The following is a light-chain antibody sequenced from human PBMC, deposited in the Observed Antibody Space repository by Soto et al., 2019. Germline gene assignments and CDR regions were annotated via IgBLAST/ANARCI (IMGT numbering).Light chain of an antibody. J-gene: IGKJ2*01. V-gene: IGKV3-20*01. CDR2: GAS. CDR1: QSVSSSY. Sequence: EIVLTQSPGTLSLSPGERATLSCRASQSVSSSYLAWYQQKPGQAPRLLNYGASSRATGIPDRFSGSGSGTDFTLTISRLEPEDFAVYYCQQYASSPVYTFGQGTKLEIK. CDR3: QQYASSPVYT.